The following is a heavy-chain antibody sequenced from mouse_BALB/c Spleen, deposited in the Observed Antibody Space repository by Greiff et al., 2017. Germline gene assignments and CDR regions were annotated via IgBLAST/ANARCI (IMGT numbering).Heavy chain of an antibody. J-gene: IGHJ1*01. D-gene: IGHD2-2*01. CDR2: IWAGGST. V-gene: IGHV2-9*02. CDR3: ARDYYGYNWYFDF. CDR1: GFSLTSYG. Sequence: QVQLKESGPGLVAPSQSLSITCTVSGFSLTSYGVHWVRQPPGKGLEWLGVIWAGGSTNYNSALMSRLSISKDNSKSQVFVKMNSLQTDDTAMYYCARDYYGYNWYFDFWGAGTTVTVSS.